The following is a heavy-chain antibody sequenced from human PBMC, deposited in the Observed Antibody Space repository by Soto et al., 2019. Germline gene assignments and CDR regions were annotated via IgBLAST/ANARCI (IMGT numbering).Heavy chain of an antibody. J-gene: IGHJ4*02. V-gene: IGHV4-39*01. CDR3: ARRWGYSFDY. CDR2: IYYSGST. D-gene: IGHD7-27*01. CDR1: GGSISSYY. Sequence: SETLSLTCTVSGGSISSYYLGLIRRPPGKGLEWIGSIYYSGSTYYNPSLKSRVTISVDTSKNQFSLKLSSVTAADTAVYYCARRWGYSFDYWGQGTLVTVSS.